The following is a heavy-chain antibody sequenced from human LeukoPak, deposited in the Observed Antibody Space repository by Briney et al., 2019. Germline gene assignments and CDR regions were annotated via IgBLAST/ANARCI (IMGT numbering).Heavy chain of an antibody. Sequence: GGSLRLSCAASGFTFSSYGMHWVRQAPGKGLEWVAVISYDGSNKYYADSVKGRFTISRDNSKNTLYLQMNSLRAEDTAVYYCAKDRGLFNGLFDYWGQGTLVTVSS. D-gene: IGHD3/OR15-3a*01. CDR2: ISYDGSNK. J-gene: IGHJ4*02. CDR1: GFTFSSYG. CDR3: AKDRGLFNGLFDY. V-gene: IGHV3-30*18.